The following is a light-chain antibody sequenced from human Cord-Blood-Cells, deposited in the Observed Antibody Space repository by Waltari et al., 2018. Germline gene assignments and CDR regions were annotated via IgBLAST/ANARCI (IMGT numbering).Light chain of an antibody. V-gene: IGLV2-23*01. J-gene: IGLJ2*01. CDR2: EGS. CDR1: SSDVGSYNL. CDR3: CSYASSSPV. Sequence: QSALTQPASVSGSPGQSITISCTGTSSDVGSYNLVSWYQPHPCKAPKLMIYEGSKRPSVVSNRFSGSKSSNTASLAISGLQAEAEADYYCCSYASSSPVFGGGTKLTVL.